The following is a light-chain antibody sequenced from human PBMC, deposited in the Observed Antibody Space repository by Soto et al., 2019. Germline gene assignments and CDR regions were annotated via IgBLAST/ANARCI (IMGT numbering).Light chain of an antibody. J-gene: IGKJ1*01. CDR3: QQLNSFPPT. CDR1: QGISSH. CDR2: AAS. V-gene: IGKV1-9*01. Sequence: DIQLTQSPSFLSASVGDRVTITCRAGQGISSHLTWYQQKPGKAPKLLIYAASTLQSGVPSRFSGRGSGTEFTLTISSLQTEDFATYYCQQLNSFPPTFGHGTTVEIK.